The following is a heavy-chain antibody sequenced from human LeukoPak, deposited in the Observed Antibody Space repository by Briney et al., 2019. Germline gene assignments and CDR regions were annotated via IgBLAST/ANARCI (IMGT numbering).Heavy chain of an antibody. D-gene: IGHD6-13*01. CDR1: GFTCSDYY. V-gene: IGHV3-11*01. Sequence: GGSRRRSCAASGFTCSDYYMSWIRQAPGKGLEWVSYISSSGTTIYYADSVKGRFTISRDNAKNSLYLQMNSLRAEDTAVYYCARDSPPPGYDYWGQGTLVTVSS. CDR2: ISSSGTTI. CDR3: ARDSPPPGYDY. J-gene: IGHJ4*02.